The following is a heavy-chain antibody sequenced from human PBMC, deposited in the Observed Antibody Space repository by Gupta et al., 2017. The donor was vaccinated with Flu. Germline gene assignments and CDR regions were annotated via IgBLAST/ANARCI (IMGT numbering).Heavy chain of an antibody. Sequence: EVQLLESGGGLVQPGGSLRLSCAASGFTFSAYAMSWVRQPPGKGPEWVSGITGSGGSTYYVDSVKGRFTISRDNSKNTLSLQMNSLGADDTAIYYCAKFVSQSYYCFDYWGQGTRVTVSS. J-gene: IGHJ4*02. CDR2: ITGSGGST. CDR1: GFTFSAYA. CDR3: AKFVSQSYYCFDY. D-gene: IGHD1-26*01. V-gene: IGHV3-23*01.